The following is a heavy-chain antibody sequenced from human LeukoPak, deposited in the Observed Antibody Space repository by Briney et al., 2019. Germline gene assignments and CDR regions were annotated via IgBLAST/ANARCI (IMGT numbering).Heavy chain of an antibody. J-gene: IGHJ6*03. CDR2: IYSGGST. V-gene: IGHV3-66*01. CDR1: GFTVSSNY. D-gene: IGHD1-26*01. CDR3: AKVAEVGATGYYYYMDV. Sequence: GGSLRLSCAASGFTVSSNYMSWVRQAPGKGLEWVSVIYSGGSTYYADSVKGRFTISRDNSKNTLYLQMNSLRAEDTAVYYCAKVAEVGATGYYYYMDVWGKGTTVTISS.